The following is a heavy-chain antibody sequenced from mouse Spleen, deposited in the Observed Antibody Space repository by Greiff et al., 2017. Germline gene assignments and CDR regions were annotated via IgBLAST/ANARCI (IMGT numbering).Heavy chain of an antibody. V-gene: IGHV1-53*01. CDR1: DYTFTSYW. CDR2: INPSNGGT. CDR3: ARERPGSFYAMDY. Sequence: QVQLQQPGTELVKPGASVKLSCKASDYTFTSYWMHWVKQRPGQGLEWIGNINPSNGGTNYNEKFKSKATLTVDKSSSTAYMQLSSLTSEDSAVYYCARERPGSFYAMDYWGQGTSVTVSS. D-gene: IGHD4-1*01. J-gene: IGHJ4*01.